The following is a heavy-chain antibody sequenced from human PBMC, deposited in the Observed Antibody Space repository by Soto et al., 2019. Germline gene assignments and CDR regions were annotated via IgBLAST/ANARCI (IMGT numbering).Heavy chain of an antibody. CDR2: IKGDGSET. CDR3: LRGNSGYGNFDY. D-gene: IGHD5-12*01. Sequence: PGGSLRLSCAASGFTFSSYWMHWVRQAPGKGLVWVSRIKGDGSETNYADSVKGRFTISRDNAKSTLYLQLNSLRAEDTAVYYCLRGNSGYGNFDYWGQGTRVTVSS. J-gene: IGHJ4*02. CDR1: GFTFSSYW. V-gene: IGHV3-74*01.